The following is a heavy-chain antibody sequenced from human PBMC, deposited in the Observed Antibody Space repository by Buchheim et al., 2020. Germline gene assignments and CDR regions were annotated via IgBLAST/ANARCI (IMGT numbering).Heavy chain of an antibody. V-gene: IGHV4-30-4*01. D-gene: IGHD4-17*01. CDR1: GGSISSGDYY. CDR3: ARVRFGDDAFDI. Sequence: QVQLQESGPGLVKPSQTLSLTCTVSGGSISSGDYYWSWIRQPPGKGLEWIGYIYYSGSTYYNPSIKRRATTSEDTTKNQFSLKLRSVTAADTAVYYGARVRFGDDAFDIWGQGT. J-gene: IGHJ3*02. CDR2: IYYSGST.